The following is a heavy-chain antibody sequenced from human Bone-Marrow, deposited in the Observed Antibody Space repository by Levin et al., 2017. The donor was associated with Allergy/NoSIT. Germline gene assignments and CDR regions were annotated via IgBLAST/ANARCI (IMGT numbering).Heavy chain of an antibody. V-gene: IGHV3-48*03. D-gene: IGHD3-10*01. Sequence: HPGGSLRLSCAASGFTFSTYEMNWVRQAPGRGLEWISYISSSGSTIYYIDSVKGRFTISRDNAKNSVYLQMNSLRAEDTAVYYCARQYGGRAFDLWGQGTMVTVSS. CDR2: ISSSGSTI. CDR3: ARQYGGRAFDL. CDR1: GFTFSTYE. J-gene: IGHJ3*01.